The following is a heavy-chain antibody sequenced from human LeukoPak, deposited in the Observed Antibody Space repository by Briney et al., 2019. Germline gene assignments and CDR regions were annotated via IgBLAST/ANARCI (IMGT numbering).Heavy chain of an antibody. V-gene: IGHV3-33*01. J-gene: IGHJ4*02. CDR1: GFTFSRYG. CDR2: IWYDGSNK. CDR3: ARGYSSDN. D-gene: IGHD2-21*01. Sequence: GGSLRLSCAASGFTFSRYGMHWVRQAPGKGLEWVAIIWYDGSNKYYADSVKGRFTISRDNSKNTLFLQMNSLRAEDTAVYYCARGYSSDNWGQGTLVTVSS.